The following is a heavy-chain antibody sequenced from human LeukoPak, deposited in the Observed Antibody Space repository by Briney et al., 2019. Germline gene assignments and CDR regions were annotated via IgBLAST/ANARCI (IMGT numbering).Heavy chain of an antibody. CDR2: IIPIFGTA. Sequence: SVKVSCKASGYTFTSYYMHWVRQAPGQGLEWMGGIIPIFGTANYAQKFQGRVTITADESTSTAYMELSSLRSEDTAVYYCASGGPTSNDAFDIWGQGTMVTVSS. CDR3: ASGGPTSNDAFDI. V-gene: IGHV1-69*13. D-gene: IGHD3-16*01. CDR1: GYTFTSYY. J-gene: IGHJ3*02.